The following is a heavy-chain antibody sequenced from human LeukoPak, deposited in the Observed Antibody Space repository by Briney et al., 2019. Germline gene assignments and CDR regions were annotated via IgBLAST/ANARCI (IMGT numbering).Heavy chain of an antibody. CDR3: AKDPTDIVVVPGYFDY. CDR1: GFTFSSYG. J-gene: IGHJ4*02. CDR2: ISYDGSNK. Sequence: GGSLRLSCAASGFTFSSYGMHWVRQAPGKGLEWVAVISYDGSNKYYADSVKGRFTISRDNSKNTLYLQMNSLRAEDTAVYYCAKDPTDIVVVPGYFDYWSQGTLVTVSS. D-gene: IGHD2-2*01. V-gene: IGHV3-30*18.